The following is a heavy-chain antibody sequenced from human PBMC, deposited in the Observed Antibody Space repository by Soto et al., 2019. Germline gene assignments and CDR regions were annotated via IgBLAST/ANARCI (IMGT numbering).Heavy chain of an antibody. CDR3: ATSDFWSGYYTPY. CDR2: IDPSDSYT. V-gene: IGHV5-10-1*01. J-gene: IGHJ4*02. Sequence: PGESLKISCKGSGYSFTSYWISWVRQMPGKGLEWMGRIDPSDSYTNYSPSFQGHVTISADKSISTAYLQWSSLKASDTAMYYCATSDFWSGYYTPYWGQGTLVTVPQ. D-gene: IGHD3-3*01. CDR1: GYSFTSYW.